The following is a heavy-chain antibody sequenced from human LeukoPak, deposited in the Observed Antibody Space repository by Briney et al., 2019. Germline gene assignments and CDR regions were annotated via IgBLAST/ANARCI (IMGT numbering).Heavy chain of an antibody. CDR2: IKHDGSEK. J-gene: IGHJ4*02. CDR3: ATDRGWRTSGYYLYYFEY. Sequence: GGSLRLSCAASGFIFTNYFMSWVRQAPGKGLGWVASIKHDGSEKYYVDSVRGRFTISRDNTMNSLYLQMSSLRAEDTAVYYCATDRGWRTSGYYLYYFEYWGQGTLVTYSS. D-gene: IGHD3-3*01. CDR1: GFIFTNYF. V-gene: IGHV3-7*01.